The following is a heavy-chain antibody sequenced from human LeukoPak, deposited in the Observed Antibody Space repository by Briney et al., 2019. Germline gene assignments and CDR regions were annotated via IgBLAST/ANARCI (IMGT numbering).Heavy chain of an antibody. CDR2: IIPILGIA. D-gene: IGHD3-22*01. CDR3: ARVDFEGTYYDSSGYRLDY. V-gene: IGHV1-69*04. Sequence: ASVKVSCKASGGTFSSYAISWVRQAPGQGLEWMGRIIPILGIANYAQKFQGRVTITADKSTSTAYMELSSLRSEDTAVYYCARVDFEGTYYDSSGYRLDYWGQGTLVTVSS. CDR1: GGTFSSYA. J-gene: IGHJ4*02.